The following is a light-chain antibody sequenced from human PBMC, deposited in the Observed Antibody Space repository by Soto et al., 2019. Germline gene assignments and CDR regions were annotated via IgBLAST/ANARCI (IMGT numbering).Light chain of an antibody. V-gene: IGKV1-5*01. CDR3: HQYYSYPWT. CDR1: QSISSW. J-gene: IGKJ1*01. Sequence: IHMTQSPSTLSASVLYIVTITFLASQSISSWLAWYQQKPGKAPKLLIYDASSLESGVPSRFSGSGSGTEFTLTISCLQSEDFATYYCHQYYSYPWTFGQGTKVDI. CDR2: DAS.